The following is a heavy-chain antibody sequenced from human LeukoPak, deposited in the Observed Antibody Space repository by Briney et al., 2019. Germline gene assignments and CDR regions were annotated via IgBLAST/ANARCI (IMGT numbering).Heavy chain of an antibody. J-gene: IGHJ5*02. D-gene: IGHD3-10*01. CDR3: ARLGWLYGSGSMNWFDP. CDR2: IYYSGST. V-gene: IGHV4-39*01. CDR1: GSSISSGVYY. Sequence: PSETLSLTCTVSGSSISSGVYYWSWIRQPPGKGLEWIGSIYYSGSTNYNPSLESRVTVSVDTSKNQFSLRLSSVTAADTAVYYCARLGWLYGSGSMNWFDPWGQGILVTVSS.